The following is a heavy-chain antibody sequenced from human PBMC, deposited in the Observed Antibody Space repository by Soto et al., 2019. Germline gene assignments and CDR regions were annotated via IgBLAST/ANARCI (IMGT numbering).Heavy chain of an antibody. CDR2: INSDGSST. CDR1: GFTFSSYW. CDR3: ARIVRWSRLDYGMDV. Sequence: GGSLRLSCAASGFTFSSYWMHWIRQAPGKGLVWVSRINSDGSSTSYADSVKGRFTISRDNAKNTLYLQMNSLRAEDTAVNYCARIVRWSRLDYGMDVWGQGTTVTVSS. D-gene: IGHD4-17*01. V-gene: IGHV3-74*01. J-gene: IGHJ6*02.